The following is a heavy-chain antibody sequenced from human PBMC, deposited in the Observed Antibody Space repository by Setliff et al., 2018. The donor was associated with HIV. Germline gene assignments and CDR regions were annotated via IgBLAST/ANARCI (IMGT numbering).Heavy chain of an antibody. Sequence: GGSLRLSCAASGFTFSTYPMYWVRQAPGKGLEWVAVISYDGNNKYYADSVKGRFTISRDNAENSLYLQMNSLRAEDTAVYYCARDVSYSFHYYYYMDVWGKGTTVTVSS. V-gene: IGHV3-30*04. CDR3: ARDVSYSFHYYYYMDV. J-gene: IGHJ6*03. CDR1: GFTFSTYP. CDR2: ISYDGNNK. D-gene: IGHD1-26*01.